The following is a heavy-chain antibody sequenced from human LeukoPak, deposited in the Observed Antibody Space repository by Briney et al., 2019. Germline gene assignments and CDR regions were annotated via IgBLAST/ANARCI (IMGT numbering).Heavy chain of an antibody. CDR3: ARGNEYTWWQ. Sequence: SETLSLTCTVSDGSIKTNYWWTWVRQPPGEGLEWIGETWHSGSSTNYNPSLKSRVTISVDKPKSQFSLKLTSVTAADTAIYYCARGNEYTWWQWSQGTLVTVSS. CDR2: TWHSGSST. J-gene: IGHJ4*02. D-gene: IGHD2-15*01. CDR1: DGSIKTNYW. V-gene: IGHV4-4*02.